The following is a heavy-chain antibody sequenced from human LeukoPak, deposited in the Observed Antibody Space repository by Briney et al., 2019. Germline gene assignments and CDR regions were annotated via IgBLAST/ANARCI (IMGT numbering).Heavy chain of an antibody. V-gene: IGHV1-8*01. J-gene: IGHJ4*02. CDR3: ARGIVPGIAVAGTGFDY. CDR2: MNPNSGNT. D-gene: IGHD6-19*01. Sequence: ASVKVSCKASGYTFTSYDINWVRQATGRGLEWMGWMNPNSGNTGYAQKFQGRVTMTRNTSISTAYMELSSLRSEDTAVYYCARGIVPGIAVAGTGFDYWGQGTLVTVSS. CDR1: GYTFTSYD.